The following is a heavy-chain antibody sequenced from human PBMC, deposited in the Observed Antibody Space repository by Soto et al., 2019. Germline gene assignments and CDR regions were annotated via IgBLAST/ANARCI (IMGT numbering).Heavy chain of an antibody. Sequence: SGPTLANPTQTLTLTCTFSGFSLSTRGVGVGWIRQPPGKALEWLALIYWDDDKRYSPSLKNRVSITKDTSKNQVVLTMTNMDPVDTATYYYARPEYFSNADSCYPPFSFWGQGTLVTVSS. V-gene: IGHV2-5*02. CDR1: GFSLSTRGVG. J-gene: IGHJ4*02. CDR3: ARPEYFSNADSCYPPFSF. D-gene: IGHD2-8*01. CDR2: IYWDDDK.